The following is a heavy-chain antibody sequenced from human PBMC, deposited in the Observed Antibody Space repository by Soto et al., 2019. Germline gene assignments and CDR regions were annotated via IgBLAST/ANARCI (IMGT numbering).Heavy chain of an antibody. D-gene: IGHD6-19*01. CDR2: ITPIFGTA. J-gene: IGHJ2*01. V-gene: IGHV1-69*12. CDR3: AQTLGLAVAGPGRFDL. CDR1: GGTFSRYA. Sequence: QVQLVQSGAEVKKYGSSVKVSCKASGGTFSRYAISWVRQAPGQGLEWMGGITPIFGTANYAQRFQGRVTITADESTSTSYMQLSSLRSDDTAVYYCAQTLGLAVAGPGRFDLWGRGTPVTVSS.